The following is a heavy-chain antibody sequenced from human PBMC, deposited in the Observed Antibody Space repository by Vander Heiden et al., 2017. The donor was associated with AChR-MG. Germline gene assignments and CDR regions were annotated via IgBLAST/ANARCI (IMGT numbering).Heavy chain of an antibody. Sequence: QVQLVQSGAAVKKPGSSVKVSCKASGGTLSSYAISWVRQAPGQGLEWMGGSIPIFGTANYAQKFQGRVTITADESTSTAYMGLSSLRSEDTAVYYCASHPLEAKFDYWGQGTLVTVSS. CDR2: SIPIFGTA. J-gene: IGHJ4*02. CDR3: ASHPLEAKFDY. V-gene: IGHV1-69*12. CDR1: GGTLSSYA.